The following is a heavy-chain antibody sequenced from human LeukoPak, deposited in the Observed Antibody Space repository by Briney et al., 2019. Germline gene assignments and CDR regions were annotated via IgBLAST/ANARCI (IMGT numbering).Heavy chain of an antibody. Sequence: PSETLSLTCAVYGGSFSGYYWSWIRQPPGKGLEWIGGINHSGSTNYNPSLKSRVTISVDTSKNQFSLKLSSVTAADTAVHYCARDGYNSRTFDYWGQGTLVAVSS. V-gene: IGHV4-34*01. CDR1: GGSFSGYY. D-gene: IGHD5-24*01. CDR3: ARDGYNSRTFDY. CDR2: INHSGST. J-gene: IGHJ4*02.